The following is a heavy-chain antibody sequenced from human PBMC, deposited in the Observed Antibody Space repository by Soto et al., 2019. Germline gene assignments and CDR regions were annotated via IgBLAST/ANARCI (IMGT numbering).Heavy chain of an antibody. J-gene: IGHJ6*03. CDR2: IYYSGST. D-gene: IGHD2-15*01. Sequence: SETLSLTCTVSGGSISSYYWSWIRQPPGKGLEWIGYIYYSGSTNYNPSLKSRVTISVDTSKNQFSLKLSSVTAADTAVYYCARDRRINYYYYMDVWGKGTTVTVSS. CDR1: GGSISSYY. V-gene: IGHV4-59*01. CDR3: ARDRRINYYYYMDV.